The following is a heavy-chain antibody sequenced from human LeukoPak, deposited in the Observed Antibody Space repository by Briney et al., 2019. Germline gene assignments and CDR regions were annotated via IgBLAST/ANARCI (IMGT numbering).Heavy chain of an antibody. D-gene: IGHD3-3*01. CDR1: GFTFSSYA. V-gene: IGHV3-30-3*01. CDR3: ARDLLRFLEWLDLGIDY. Sequence: PGGSLRLSCAASGFTFSSYAMHWVRQAPGKGLEWVAVISYDGSNKYYADSVKGRFTISRDNSKNTLYLQMNSLRAEDTAVYYCARDLLRFLEWLDLGIDYWGQGTLVTVSS. CDR2: ISYDGSNK. J-gene: IGHJ4*02.